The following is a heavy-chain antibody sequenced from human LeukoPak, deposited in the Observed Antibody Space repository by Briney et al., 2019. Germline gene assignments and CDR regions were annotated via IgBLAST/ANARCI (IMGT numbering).Heavy chain of an antibody. CDR1: GGSISSYY. CDR3: ARVRSDCSSTSCYTGPRYYYYMDV. V-gene: IGHV4-4*07. J-gene: IGHJ6*03. Sequence: SETLSLTCTVSGGSISSYYWSWIRQPAGKGLEWIGRIYTSGSTNYNPSLKSRVTVSVDTSKNQFSLKLSSVTAADTAVYYCARVRSDCSSTSCYTGPRYYYYMDVWGKGTTVTVSS. CDR2: IYTSGST. D-gene: IGHD2-2*02.